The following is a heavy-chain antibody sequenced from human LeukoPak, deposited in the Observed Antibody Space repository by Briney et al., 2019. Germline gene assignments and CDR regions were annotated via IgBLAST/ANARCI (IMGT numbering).Heavy chain of an antibody. CDR2: IYYSGST. CDR1: GGSISSSSYY. J-gene: IGHJ5*02. Sequence: SETLSLTCTVSGGSISSSSYYWGWIRQPPGKGLEWIGSIYYSGSTYYNPSLKSQVSISIDTSKNQFSLRLTSVTAADTAVYYCARDYYYHQGNWFDPWGQGTLVTVSS. V-gene: IGHV4-39*02. D-gene: IGHD3-10*01. CDR3: ARDYYYHQGNWFDP.